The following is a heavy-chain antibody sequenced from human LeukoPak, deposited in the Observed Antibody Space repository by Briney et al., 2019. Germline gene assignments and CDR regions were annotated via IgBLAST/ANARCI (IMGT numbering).Heavy chain of an antibody. J-gene: IGHJ3*02. CDR1: GFTFDDYG. Sequence: GGSLRLSCAASGFTFDDYGMSWVRQAPGKGLEWVSGINWNGGSTGYADSVKGRFTISVENAKNSLYLQMNSLRAEDTALYYCARDKEVGATTAFDIWGQGTMVTVSS. V-gene: IGHV3-20*04. D-gene: IGHD1-26*01. CDR3: ARDKEVGATTAFDI. CDR2: INWNGGST.